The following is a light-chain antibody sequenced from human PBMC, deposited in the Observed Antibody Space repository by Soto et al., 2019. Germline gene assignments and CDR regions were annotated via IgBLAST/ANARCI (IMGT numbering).Light chain of an antibody. Sequence: QSVLTQPPSVSEAPRQRVTISCSGSSSNIGNNAVNWYQQLPGKAPKLLIYYDDLLPSGVSDRFSGSKSGTSASLAISGLQSEDEADYYCAALDDSLNGPVFGGGTKLTVL. CDR3: AALDDSLNGPV. V-gene: IGLV1-36*01. CDR2: YDD. CDR1: SSNIGNNA. J-gene: IGLJ2*01.